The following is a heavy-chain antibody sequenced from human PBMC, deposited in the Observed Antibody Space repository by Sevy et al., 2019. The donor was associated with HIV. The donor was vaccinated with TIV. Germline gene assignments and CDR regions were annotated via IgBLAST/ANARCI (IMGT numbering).Heavy chain of an antibody. V-gene: IGHV1-2*02. D-gene: IGHD2-8*01. CDR1: GYTFTGYY. J-gene: IGHJ4*02. CDR3: TNTGNGFDY. Sequence: ASVKVSCKASGYTFTGYYMHWVRRAPGQGLEWVGWINPNSGGTNYAQKFQGRVTMTRDTSINTAYMELSSLSPDDTAIYYCTNTGNGFDYWGQGTLVTVSS. CDR2: INPNSGGT.